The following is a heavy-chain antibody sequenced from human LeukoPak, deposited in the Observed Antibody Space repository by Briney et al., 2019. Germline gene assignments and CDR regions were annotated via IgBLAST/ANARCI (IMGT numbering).Heavy chain of an antibody. CDR3: ARVELRFLENQRGPNNWFDP. CDR2: IYYSGST. J-gene: IGHJ5*02. V-gene: IGHV4-39*07. CDR1: GGSISSSSYY. D-gene: IGHD3-3*01. Sequence: TSETLSLTCTVSGGSISSSSYYWGWIRQPPGKGLEWIGSIYYSGSTYYNPSLKSRVTISVDTSKNQFSLKLSSVTAADTAVYYCARVELRFLENQRGPNNWFDPWGQGTLVTVSS.